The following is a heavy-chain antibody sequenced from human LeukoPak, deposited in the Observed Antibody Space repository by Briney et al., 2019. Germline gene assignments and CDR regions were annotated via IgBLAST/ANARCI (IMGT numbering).Heavy chain of an antibody. CDR1: GFTFSSYA. CDR2: ISGSGDRT. D-gene: IGHD1-1*01. CDR3: ARDGFNDRSGDNDGFDM. J-gene: IGHJ3*02. Sequence: GGSLRLSCAASGFTFSSYAMSWVRQAPGKGLEWVSAISGSGDRTHYADSVRGRFTISRDTSKDTLYLQMNSLRADDTAVYYCARDGFNDRSGDNDGFDMWGQGTMVTVSS. V-gene: IGHV3-23*01.